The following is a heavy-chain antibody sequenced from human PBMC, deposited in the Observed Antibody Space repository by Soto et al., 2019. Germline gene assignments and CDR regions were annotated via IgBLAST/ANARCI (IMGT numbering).Heavy chain of an antibody. CDR2: INPNSGGT. CDR1: GYTFTGYY. V-gene: IGHV1-2*02. Sequence: ASVKVSCKASGYTFTGYYMHWVRQAPGQGLEWMGWINPNSGGTNYAQKFQGRVTMTRDTSISTAYMELSRLRSDDTAVYYCARDGRLITFGGVIAPYYYYYGMDVWGQGTTVTASS. CDR3: ARDGRLITFGGVIAPYYYYYGMDV. J-gene: IGHJ6*02. D-gene: IGHD3-16*02.